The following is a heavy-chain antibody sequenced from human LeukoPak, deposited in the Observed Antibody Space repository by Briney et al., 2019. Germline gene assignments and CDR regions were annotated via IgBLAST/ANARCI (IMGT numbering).Heavy chain of an antibody. Sequence: PGRSLRLSCAASGFTFSSYGMHWVRQAPGKGLEWVAVIWYDGSNKYYADSVKGRFTISRDNSKNTLYLQMNSLRAEDTAVYYCARDKGDGYWYYFDYWGQGTLVTVSS. CDR3: ARDKGDGYWYYFDY. D-gene: IGHD5-24*01. J-gene: IGHJ4*02. CDR2: IWYDGSNK. CDR1: GFTFSSYG. V-gene: IGHV3-33*01.